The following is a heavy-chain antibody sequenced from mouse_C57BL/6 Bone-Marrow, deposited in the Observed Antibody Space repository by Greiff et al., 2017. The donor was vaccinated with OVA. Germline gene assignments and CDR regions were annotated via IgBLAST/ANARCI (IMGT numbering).Heavy chain of an antibody. CDR2: IDPENGDT. CDR1: GFNIKDDY. J-gene: IGHJ1*03. CDR3: TAIYYGYDDWYFDV. Sequence: EVQLVESGAELVRPGASVKLSCTASGFNIKDDYMHWVKQRPEQGLEWIGWIDPENGDTEYASKFQGKATITADTSSNTAYLQLSRLTSEYTAVYYCTAIYYGYDDWYFDVWGTGTTVTVSS. D-gene: IGHD2-2*01. V-gene: IGHV14-4*01.